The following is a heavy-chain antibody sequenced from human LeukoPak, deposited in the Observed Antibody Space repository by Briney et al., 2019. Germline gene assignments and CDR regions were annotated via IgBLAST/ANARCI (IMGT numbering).Heavy chain of an antibody. CDR1: GYTFTSYD. D-gene: IGHD3-10*01. Sequence: GASVKVSCKASGYTFTSYDINWVRQATGQGLEWMGWMNPNSGNTGYAQKFQGRVTMTRNTSISTAYMELSSLRSEDTAVYYCARESEPYYYGSGSPFPNYYYYGMDVWGQGTTVTVSS. CDR2: MNPNSGNT. J-gene: IGHJ6*02. V-gene: IGHV1-8*01. CDR3: ARESEPYYYGSGSPFPNYYYYGMDV.